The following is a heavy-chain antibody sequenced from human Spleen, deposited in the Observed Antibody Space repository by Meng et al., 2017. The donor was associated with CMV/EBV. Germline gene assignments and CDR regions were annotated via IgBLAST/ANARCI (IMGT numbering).Heavy chain of an antibody. J-gene: IGHJ6*02. D-gene: IGHD3-22*01. CDR2: INPNSGGT. CDR3: ARDRERITMIVVVISYGMDV. CDR1: GYTFTGYS. V-gene: IGHV1-2*02. Sequence: ASVKVSCKASGYTFTGYSMHWVRQAPGQGLEWMGWINPNSGGTNYAQKFQGRVTMTRDTSISTAYMELSRLRSDDTAVYYCARDRERITMIVVVISYGMDVWGQGTTVTVSS.